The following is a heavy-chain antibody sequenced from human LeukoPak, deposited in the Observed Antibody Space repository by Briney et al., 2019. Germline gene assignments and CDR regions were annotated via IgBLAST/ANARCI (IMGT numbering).Heavy chain of an antibody. Sequence: SETLSLTCTVSGGSISSSSYYWGWIRQPPGKGLEWIGSIYYSGSTYYNPSLKSRATISVDTSKNQFSLKLSSVTAADTAVYYCARRALYYDILTGYYSVGFDYWGQGTLVTVSS. CDR2: IYYSGST. CDR3: ARRALYYDILTGYYSVGFDY. V-gene: IGHV4-39*01. J-gene: IGHJ4*02. D-gene: IGHD3-9*01. CDR1: GGSISSSSYY.